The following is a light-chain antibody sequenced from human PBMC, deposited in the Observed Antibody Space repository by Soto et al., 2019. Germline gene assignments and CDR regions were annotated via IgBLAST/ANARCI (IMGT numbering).Light chain of an antibody. Sequence: EIVLTQSPATLSLSPGERATLSCRASQSVSSYLAWYQQKPGQAPRLLIYDASNRATGIPARFSGSGSGTDFTLTISSLEPEDFAVYYCQQRRNWPQLTFGGGTKGDIK. CDR2: DAS. V-gene: IGKV3-11*01. CDR3: QQRRNWPQLT. J-gene: IGKJ4*01. CDR1: QSVSSY.